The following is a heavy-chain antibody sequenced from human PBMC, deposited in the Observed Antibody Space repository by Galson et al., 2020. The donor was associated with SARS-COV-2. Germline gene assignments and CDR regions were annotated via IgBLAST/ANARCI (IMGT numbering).Heavy chain of an antibody. CDR2: IYHSGNT. CDR3: ARDADTGSGSYIFDY. CDR1: GGSISSGGYS. V-gene: IGHV4-30-2*01. Sequence: SETLSLTCAVSGGSISSGGYSWSWIRQPPGKGLEWIGHIYHSGNTYYNPSLKSRVTISVDRSKNQFSLKLSSVTAADTAVYYCARDADTGSGSYIFDYWGQGTLVTVSS. D-gene: IGHD3-10*01. J-gene: IGHJ4*02.